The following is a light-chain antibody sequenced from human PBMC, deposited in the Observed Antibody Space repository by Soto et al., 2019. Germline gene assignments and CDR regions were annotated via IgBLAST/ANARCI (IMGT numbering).Light chain of an antibody. J-gene: IGKJ5*01. V-gene: IGKV1-39*01. CDR1: QPIGNF. CDR3: QQSSSIPLT. Sequence: DIQMTQSPSSLSVSVGDRVTITCRASQPIGNFLNWYQQKPGEGPKLLIYGASKLQSGVPLRFSGSGSRTDFSLTISSLQPEDVASYYCQQSSSIPLTFGQGTRLEIK. CDR2: GAS.